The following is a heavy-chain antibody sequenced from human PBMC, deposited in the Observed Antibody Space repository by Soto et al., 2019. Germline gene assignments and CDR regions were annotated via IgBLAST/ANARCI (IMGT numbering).Heavy chain of an antibody. J-gene: IGHJ5*01. CDR3: AKDRGRGYDWFDS. D-gene: IGHD5-12*01. CDR2: ISGSGGST. Sequence: EVQLLESGGGLVQPGGSLRLSCAASGFTFSSYAMSWVRQAPGKGLEWVSAISGSGGSTFYADSVKGRFTISRDTSKTTLFLQMNSLRAEDTAVYYCAKDRGRGYDWFDSWGRGTLVTVSS. CDR1: GFTFSSYA. V-gene: IGHV3-23*01.